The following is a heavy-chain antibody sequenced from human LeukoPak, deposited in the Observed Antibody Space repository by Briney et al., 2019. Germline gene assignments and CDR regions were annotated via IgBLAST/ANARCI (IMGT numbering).Heavy chain of an antibody. Sequence: GGSLRLSCAASGFTFSSYSMNWVRQAPGKGLEWVGRTRNKANSYTTEYAASVKGRFTTSRDDSKNSLYLQMNSLKTEDTAVYYCASLYGSGKRWVDPWGQGTLVTVSS. V-gene: IGHV3-72*01. CDR1: GFTFSSYS. CDR2: TRNKANSYTT. CDR3: ASLYGSGKRWVDP. J-gene: IGHJ5*02. D-gene: IGHD3-10*01.